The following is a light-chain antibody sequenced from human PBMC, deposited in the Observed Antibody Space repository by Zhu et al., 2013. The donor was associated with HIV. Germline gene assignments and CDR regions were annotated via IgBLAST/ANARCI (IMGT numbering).Light chain of an antibody. V-gene: IGLV2-11*01. CDR3: AAWDDSLNGPV. Sequence: QSALTQPRSVSGSPAQSVTISCTGTSSDVGGYKYVSWYQQHPGKAPKLIIYDVSERPSGVPDRFSGSKSGNTASLTISGLQAEDEADYYCAAWDDSLNGPVFGGGTKLTVL. CDR1: SSDVGGYKY. CDR2: DVS. J-gene: IGLJ3*02.